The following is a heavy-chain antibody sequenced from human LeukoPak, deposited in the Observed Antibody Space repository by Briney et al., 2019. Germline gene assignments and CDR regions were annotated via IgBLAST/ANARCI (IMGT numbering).Heavy chain of an antibody. CDR2: IYYSGST. CDR1: GGSISSYY. CDR3: ARGTYYDSSGPYYFDY. V-gene: IGHV4-59*12. D-gene: IGHD3-22*01. J-gene: IGHJ4*02. Sequence: PSETLSLTCTVSGGSISSYYWSWIRQPPGKGLEWIGYIYYSGSTNYNPSLKSRVTISVDTSKNQFSLKLSSVTAADTAVYYCARGTYYDSSGPYYFDYWGQGTLVTVSS.